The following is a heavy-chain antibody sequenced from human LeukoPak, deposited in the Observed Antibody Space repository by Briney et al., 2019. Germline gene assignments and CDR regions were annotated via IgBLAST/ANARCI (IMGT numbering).Heavy chain of an antibody. V-gene: IGHV4-59*08. Sequence: PSETLSLTCTVCGGSISIYYWSWIRQPPGKGLEYIGYIYYTGSTNYNPSLKSRVTMSVDTSKNQFSLKLSSVTAADTAVYYCARTLASAYCSGRNCWNDYWGQGTLVTVSS. CDR1: GGSISIYY. CDR3: ARTLASAYCSGRNCWNDY. D-gene: IGHD2-15*01. J-gene: IGHJ4*02. CDR2: IYYTGST.